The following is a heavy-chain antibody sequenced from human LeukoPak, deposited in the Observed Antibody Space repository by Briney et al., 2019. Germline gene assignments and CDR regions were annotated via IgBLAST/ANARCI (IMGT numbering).Heavy chain of an antibody. V-gene: IGHV3-21*01. Sequence: GGSLRLSCAASGFTFSSYNMNWVRQAPGKGLEWVSSISSSSSYIYYADSLKGRFTISRDNAKNSLYLQMNSLRAEDTAVYYCARKAYSSSWLRDYYYYYYMDVWGKGTTVTISS. D-gene: IGHD6-13*01. CDR2: ISSSSSYI. CDR1: GFTFSSYN. J-gene: IGHJ6*03. CDR3: ARKAYSSSWLRDYYYYYYMDV.